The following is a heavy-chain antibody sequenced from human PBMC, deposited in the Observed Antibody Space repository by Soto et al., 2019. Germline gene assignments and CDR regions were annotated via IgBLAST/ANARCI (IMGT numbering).Heavy chain of an antibody. CDR3: ARDLDSHSELSYYGMDV. CDR2: IYYSGST. CDR1: GGSISSGGYY. D-gene: IGHD1-1*01. Sequence: PSETLSLTCTVSGGSISSGGYYWNWIRQHPGKGLEWIGYIYYSGSTYYNPSLKSRVTISVDTSKNQFSLKLSSVTAADTAVYYCARDLDSHSELSYYGMDVSGQGTTVTVSS. V-gene: IGHV4-31*03. J-gene: IGHJ6*02.